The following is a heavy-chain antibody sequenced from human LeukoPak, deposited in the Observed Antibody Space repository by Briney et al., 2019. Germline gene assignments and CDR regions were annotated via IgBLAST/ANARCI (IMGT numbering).Heavy chain of an antibody. Sequence: GGSLRLSCAASGFTFSSYAMSWVRQAPGKGLEWVSAISGSGTNTYYADSVKGRFTISRDNSKNSLYLQMNSLRAEDTAVYYCTHSSSYLDIWGQGTMVTVSS. CDR1: GFTFSSYA. V-gene: IGHV3-23*01. D-gene: IGHD6-6*01. J-gene: IGHJ3*02. CDR3: THSSSYLDI. CDR2: ISGSGTNT.